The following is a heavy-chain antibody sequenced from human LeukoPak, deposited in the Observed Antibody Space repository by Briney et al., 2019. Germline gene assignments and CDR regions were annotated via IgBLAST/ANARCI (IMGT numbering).Heavy chain of an antibody. V-gene: IGHV1-2*02. CDR1: GYTFTAYY. J-gene: IGHJ4*02. CDR2: INPYSGDT. CDR3: SRGRWSSSAFPIDY. D-gene: IGHD6-6*01. Sequence: GASVKVSCKASGYTFTAYYIHWVRQAPGQGLEWMGWINPYSGDTNCAQKFQGRFTMTRDTSISTAYMEVSRLRSDDTAVYYCSRGRWSSSAFPIDYWGQGTLVTVSS.